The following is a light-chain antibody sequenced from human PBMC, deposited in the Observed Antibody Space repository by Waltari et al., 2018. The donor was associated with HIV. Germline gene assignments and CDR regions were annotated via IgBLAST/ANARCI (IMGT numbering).Light chain of an antibody. CDR1: SSDVGGYNY. J-gene: IGLJ3*02. CDR2: EVS. V-gene: IGLV2-14*01. Sequence: QSALTQPASVSGSPGQSITISCTGTSSDVGGYNYVSWYQQHHGKAPKLMIYEVSNRPSGVSNRFSGSKSGNTASLTISGLQAEDEADYYCSSYTSSSTVWVFGGGTKLTVL. CDR3: SSYTSSSTVWV.